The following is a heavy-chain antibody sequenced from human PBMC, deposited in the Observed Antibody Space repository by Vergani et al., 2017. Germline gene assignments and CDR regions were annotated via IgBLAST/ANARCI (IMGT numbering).Heavy chain of an antibody. CDR1: GFTFSTYW. CDR3: ARDFLGFDA. Sequence: DVQLVESGGGLVQPGVSLRLPCAASGFTFSTYWMHWVRQAPGKGLVWVSRINSDGISTSYADSVKRRFTISRDNAKNTLYLQMDSLRAEDTAVYYCARDFLGFDAWGQGTLVTVYS. CDR2: INSDGIST. D-gene: IGHD2/OR15-2a*01. V-gene: IGHV3-74*01. J-gene: IGHJ5*02.